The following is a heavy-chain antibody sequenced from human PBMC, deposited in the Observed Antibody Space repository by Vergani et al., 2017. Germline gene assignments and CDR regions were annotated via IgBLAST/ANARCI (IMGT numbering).Heavy chain of an antibody. CDR1: GFTVSSNY. D-gene: IGHD6-6*01. Sequence: EVQLLESGGGLVQPGGSLRLSCAASGFTVSSNYMSWVRQAPGKGLEWVSVIYSGGSTYYADSVKGGFTISRHNSKNTMYLQMNSLRAEDTAVYYCARGSSSDYYYYYMDVWGKGTTVTVSS. CDR3: ARGSSSDYYYYYMDV. V-gene: IGHV3-53*04. J-gene: IGHJ6*03. CDR2: IYSGGST.